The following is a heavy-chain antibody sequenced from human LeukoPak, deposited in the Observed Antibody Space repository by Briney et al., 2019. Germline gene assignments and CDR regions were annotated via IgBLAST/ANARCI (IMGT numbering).Heavy chain of an antibody. J-gene: IGHJ4*02. CDR1: GFTFSSYS. CDR3: ARFGSGYYQFDY. D-gene: IGHD3-22*01. V-gene: IGHV3-21*01. CDR2: ISSSSSYI. Sequence: PGGSLILSCAASGFTFSSYSMNWVRQAPGKGLEWVSSISSSSSYIYYADSVKGRFPISRDNAKNSLYLQMNRLRAEDTAVYYCARFGSGYYQFDYWGQGTLVTVSS.